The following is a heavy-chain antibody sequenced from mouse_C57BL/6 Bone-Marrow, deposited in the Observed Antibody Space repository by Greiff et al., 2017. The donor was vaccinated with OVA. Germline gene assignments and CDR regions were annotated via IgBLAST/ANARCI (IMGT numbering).Heavy chain of an antibody. CDR2: IDPETGGT. J-gene: IGHJ4*01. V-gene: IGHV1-15*01. CDR1: GYTFTDYE. D-gene: IGHD2-5*01. CDR3: TRGYSNCYAMDY. Sequence: QVQLQQSGAELVRPGASVTLSCKASGYTFTDYEMHWVKQTPVHGLEWIGAIDPETGGTAYNQKFKGKAIRTADKSSSTAYMELRSLTSGDTAVYYCTRGYSNCYAMDYWGQGTSVTVSS.